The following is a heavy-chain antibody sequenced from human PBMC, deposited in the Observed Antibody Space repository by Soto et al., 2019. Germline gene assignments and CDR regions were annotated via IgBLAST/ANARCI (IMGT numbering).Heavy chain of an antibody. CDR1: GFTFRNAW. CDR3: TTGGLGT. J-gene: IGHJ3*01. Sequence: ESGGGLVKPGGSLRLSCAASGFTFRNAWMSWVRQAPGKGLEWVGRIKSETNGGTTDYTAPVKGRFTISRDDSRNTLYLQMNSLKAEDTAVYYCTTGGLGTWGQGTMVSVSS. D-gene: IGHD1-1*01. V-gene: IGHV3-15*01. CDR2: IKSETNGGTT.